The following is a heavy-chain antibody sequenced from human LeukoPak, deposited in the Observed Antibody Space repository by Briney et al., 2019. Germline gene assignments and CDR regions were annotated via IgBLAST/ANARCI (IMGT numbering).Heavy chain of an antibody. CDR2: IIPIFGTA. V-gene: IGHV1-69*13. Sequence: GASVKVSCKASGGTFSSYAISWVRQAPGQGLEWMGGIIPIFGTANCAQKFQGRVTITADESTSTAYMELSSLRSEDTAVYYCAREGMVGCGGDCYSFDYWGQGTLVTVSS. CDR3: AREGMVGCGGDCYSFDY. D-gene: IGHD2-21*02. J-gene: IGHJ4*02. CDR1: GGTFSSYA.